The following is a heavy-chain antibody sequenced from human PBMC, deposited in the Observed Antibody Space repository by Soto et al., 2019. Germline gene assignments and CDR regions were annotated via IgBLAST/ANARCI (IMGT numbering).Heavy chain of an antibody. Sequence: QVQLVESGGGVVQTGRSLRLSCAASGFTFSSYGMHWVRQAPGKGLEWVAVISYDGSNKYYADSVKGRFTISRDNSKNTLYLQMNSLRAEDTAVYYCAKDCSGGSGQGWGQGTLVTVSS. CDR3: AKDCSGGSGQG. D-gene: IGHD2-15*01. CDR1: GFTFSSYG. V-gene: IGHV3-30*18. CDR2: ISYDGSNK. J-gene: IGHJ4*02.